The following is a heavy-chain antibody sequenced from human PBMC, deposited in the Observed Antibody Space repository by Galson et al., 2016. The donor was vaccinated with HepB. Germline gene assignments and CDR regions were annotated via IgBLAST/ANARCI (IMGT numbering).Heavy chain of an antibody. CDR2: IIPIFGTI. CDR1: GGTLRNQA. Sequence: SVKVSCKASGGTLRNQAITWVRQAPGQGLEWMGGIIPIFGTINYAQKFQGRVTITADESTSTAYMEVSSLRSEDTAVYYCAGVTATKNFHYGMDVWGQGTTVTVSS. CDR3: AGVTATKNFHYGMDV. V-gene: IGHV1-69*13. J-gene: IGHJ6*02. D-gene: IGHD5-12*01.